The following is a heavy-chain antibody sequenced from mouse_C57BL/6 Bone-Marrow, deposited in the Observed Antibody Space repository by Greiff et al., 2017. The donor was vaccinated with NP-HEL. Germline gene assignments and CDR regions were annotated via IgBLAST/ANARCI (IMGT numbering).Heavy chain of an antibody. V-gene: IGHV14-3*01. D-gene: IGHD1-1*01. Sequence: LVESVAELVRPGASVKLSCTASGFNIKNTYMHWVKQRPEQGLEWIGRIDPANGNTKYAPKFQGKATITADTSSNTAYLQLSSLTSEDTAIYYCARSDYYGSSSWFAYWGQGTLVTVSA. CDR1: GFNIKNTY. CDR2: IDPANGNT. J-gene: IGHJ3*01. CDR3: ARSDYYGSSSWFAY.